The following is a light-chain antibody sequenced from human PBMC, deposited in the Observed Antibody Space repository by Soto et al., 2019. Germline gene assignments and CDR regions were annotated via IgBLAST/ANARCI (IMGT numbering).Light chain of an antibody. J-gene: IGKJ2*01. CDR3: QQYGISQNT. V-gene: IGKV3-20*01. CDR2: GAS. Sequence: ETVMTQSPGTLSLSPGERATLSCRASQRVSSGYLAWYQQKPGQAPSLLIFGASNRATGIPDRFTGSGSGTDVTLTISRVELEDFAVYYCQQYGISQNTFGQGTKLEIK. CDR1: QRVSSGY.